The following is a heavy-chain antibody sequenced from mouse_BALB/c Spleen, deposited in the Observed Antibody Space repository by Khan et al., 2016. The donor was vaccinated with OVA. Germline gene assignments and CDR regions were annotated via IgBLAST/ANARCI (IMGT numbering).Heavy chain of an antibody. J-gene: IGHJ3*01. V-gene: IGHV1S135*01. CDR3: ARGTFDY. CDR1: DYSFTSYY. Sequence: EVQLQESGPELMKPGASVNISCKAPDYSFTSYYIHWVKQSHGKSLEWIGYIDPFNGGTDYNQKFKGKATLTVDKSSNTAYMHLSSLTSEDSAVYYCARGTFDYWGQGTLVTVSA. CDR2: IDPFNGGT. D-gene: IGHD3-3*01.